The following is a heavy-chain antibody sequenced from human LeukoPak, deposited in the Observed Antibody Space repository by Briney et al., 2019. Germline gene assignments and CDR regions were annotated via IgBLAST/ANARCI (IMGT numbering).Heavy chain of an antibody. CDR3: ARDAYYYDGSGYYYNYYGMDV. J-gene: IGHJ6*02. CDR1: GYTFTGYY. V-gene: IGHV1-2*02. CDR2: INPNSGGT. D-gene: IGHD3-22*01. Sequence: GASVKVSCKASGYTFTGYYMHWVRQAPGQGLEWMGWINPNSGGTNYAQKFQGRVTVTRDTSISTAYMELSRLRSDDTAVYYCARDAYYYDGSGYYYNYYGMDVWGQGTTVTVSS.